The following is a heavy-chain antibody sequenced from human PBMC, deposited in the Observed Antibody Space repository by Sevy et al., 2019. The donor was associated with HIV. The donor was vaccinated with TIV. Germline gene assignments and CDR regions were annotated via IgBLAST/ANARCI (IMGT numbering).Heavy chain of an antibody. CDR3: ARYPIVVVPAAEYYFDY. V-gene: IGHV5-51*01. J-gene: IGHJ4*02. Sequence: ASVKVSCKGSGYTFSNYWIGWVRQMPGKGLEWMGVIYPGDSDTRYSPSFQGQVNISGDKSSSTAYLQGSSLKTSDTAIYYCARYPIVVVPAAEYYFDYWGQGTLVTVSS. CDR2: IYPGDSDT. D-gene: IGHD2-2*01. CDR1: GYTFSNYW.